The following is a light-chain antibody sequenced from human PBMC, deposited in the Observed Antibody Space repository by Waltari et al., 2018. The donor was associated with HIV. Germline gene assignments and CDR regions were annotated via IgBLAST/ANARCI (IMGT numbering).Light chain of an antibody. J-gene: IGLJ2*01. Sequence: QSVLTQPPSASGTPEQRVTISCSGSPSNLGRTPVSWFQQFPGTAPKVLIYGKNQRPSGVPDRFSGSKSGTSASLAISGLQSEDEADYYCASWDDSLNGPVFGGGTKLTVV. CDR1: PSNLGRTP. CDR3: ASWDDSLNGPV. V-gene: IGLV1-44*01. CDR2: GKN.